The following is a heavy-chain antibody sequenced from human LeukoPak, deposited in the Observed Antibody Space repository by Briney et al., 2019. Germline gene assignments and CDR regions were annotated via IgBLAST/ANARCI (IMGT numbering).Heavy chain of an antibody. CDR2: INANSGTT. J-gene: IGHJ5*01. CDR1: GFAFSVYA. V-gene: IGHV3-23*01. Sequence: GGSLRLSCTASGFAFSVYAMSWLRQPPGKGQEWVSTINANSGTTSYAASVRGRFTISRDNSKNTLYLQLNPLRADDTATYYWAKPISGGLAVTADWFHPWGQGTLVVVSS. CDR3: AKPISGGLAVTADWFHP. D-gene: IGHD6-19*01.